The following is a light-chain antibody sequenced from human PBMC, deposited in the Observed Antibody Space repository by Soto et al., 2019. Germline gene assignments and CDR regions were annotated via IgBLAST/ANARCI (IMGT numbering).Light chain of an antibody. CDR1: QSISNY. CDR3: HQRYNTPLT. J-gene: IGKJ4*01. CDR2: AAS. Sequence: DIQMTQSPSSLSASVGDRVTITCRASQSISNYLNWYQQKPGKAPKLLIYAASSLQSGVPSRFSGRASGTDFTLTISSLQPEDLATYYCHQRYNTPLTFGGGTKVEIK. V-gene: IGKV1-39*01.